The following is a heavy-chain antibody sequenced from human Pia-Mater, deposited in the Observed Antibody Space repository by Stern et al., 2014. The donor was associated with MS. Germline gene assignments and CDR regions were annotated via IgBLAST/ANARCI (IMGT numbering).Heavy chain of an antibody. Sequence: EDQLVESGGGLVQPGGCLRLSCAASGFTLSDYYMDWVRQAPGKGLEWVGRTRNKANSYTTEYAASVKGRFTVSRDESNNSLYLQMNSLRTEDTAVYYCVRGHWGFDCWGQGTLVTVSS. CDR3: VRGHWGFDC. J-gene: IGHJ4*02. V-gene: IGHV3-72*01. CDR1: GFTLSDYY. D-gene: IGHD7-27*01. CDR2: TRNKANSYTT.